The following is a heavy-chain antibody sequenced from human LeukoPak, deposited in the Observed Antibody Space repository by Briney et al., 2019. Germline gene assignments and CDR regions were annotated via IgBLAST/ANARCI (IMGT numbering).Heavy chain of an antibody. CDR3: ARDNGDYPYYFDF. CDR2: IYHTGNT. V-gene: IGHV4-30-2*01. Sequence: SQTLSLTCAVSGGSISRGIYSWNWIRQPPGKGLEWIGYIYHTGNTYYNPSLKSRVTISVDRSKNQFSLKLTSVTAADTAVYYCARDNGDYPYYFDFWGQGTLVTVSS. D-gene: IGHD4-17*01. J-gene: IGHJ4*02. CDR1: GGSISRGIYS.